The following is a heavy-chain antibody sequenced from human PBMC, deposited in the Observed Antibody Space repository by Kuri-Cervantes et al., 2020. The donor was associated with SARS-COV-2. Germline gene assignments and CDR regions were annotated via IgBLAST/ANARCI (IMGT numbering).Heavy chain of an antibody. V-gene: IGHV4-34*01. D-gene: IGHD6-13*01. CDR1: GGSFSGYY. CDR2: INHSGST. Sequence: SQTLSLTCAVYGGSFSGYYWSWIRQPPGKGLEWIGEINHSGSTNYNPSLKSRVTMSVDTSKNQFSLKLSSVTAADTAVYYCARGGNIAAAGTFYYYYMDVWGKGTTVTVSS. J-gene: IGHJ6*03. CDR3: ARGGNIAAAGTFYYYYMDV.